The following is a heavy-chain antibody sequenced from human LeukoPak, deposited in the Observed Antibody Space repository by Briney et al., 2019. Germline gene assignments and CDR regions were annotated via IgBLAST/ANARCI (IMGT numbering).Heavy chain of an antibody. CDR2: IYVTGST. Sequence: PSESLSLTCIVSGGSIGTYYWSWIRQSPGKGLEWIGYIYVTGSTRYNPYLQSRVTISVDTSRNQFFLKMSSVTAADTAVYYCARHIGGGIEDMDVWGTGTKVTVSS. J-gene: IGHJ6*03. V-gene: IGHV4-59*08. D-gene: IGHD3-16*02. CDR3: ARHIGGGIEDMDV. CDR1: GGSIGTYY.